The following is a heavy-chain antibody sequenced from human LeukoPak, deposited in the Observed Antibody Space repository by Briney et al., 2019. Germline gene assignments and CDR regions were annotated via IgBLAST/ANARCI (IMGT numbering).Heavy chain of an antibody. CDR2: IIPIFGTA. V-gene: IGHV1-69*13. J-gene: IGHJ6*02. CDR1: GGTFSSYA. CDR3: ARGLWQDYYYYGMDV. Sequence: ASVKVSCKASGGTFSSYANSWVRQAPGQGLEWMGGIIPIFGTANYAQKFQGRVTITADESTSTAYMELSSLRSEDTAVYYCARGLWQDYYYYGMDVWGQGTTVTVSS. D-gene: IGHD5-18*01.